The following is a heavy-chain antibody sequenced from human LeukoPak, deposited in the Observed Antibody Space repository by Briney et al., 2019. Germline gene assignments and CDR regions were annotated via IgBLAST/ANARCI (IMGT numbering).Heavy chain of an antibody. CDR1: GYTFTSYG. Sequence: GASVKVSCKASGYTFTSYGISWVRQAPGQGLEWMGWISAYNGNTNYAQKLQGRVTMTTDTSTSTAYMELRSLRSDDTAVYYCARGPTLRIECSGGSCYGTWVAGDDYWGQGTLVTVSS. V-gene: IGHV1-18*01. CDR3: ARGPTLRIECSGGSCYGTWVAGDDY. D-gene: IGHD2-15*01. CDR2: ISAYNGNT. J-gene: IGHJ4*02.